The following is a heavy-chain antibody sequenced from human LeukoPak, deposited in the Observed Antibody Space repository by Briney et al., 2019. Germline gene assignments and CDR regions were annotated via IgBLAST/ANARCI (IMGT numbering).Heavy chain of an antibody. D-gene: IGHD3-22*01. CDR1: GGTFSSYA. V-gene: IGHV1-69*13. J-gene: IGHJ4*02. CDR3: ARDQYYDSSGFFAG. CDR2: IIPIFGTA. Sequence: SVKVSCKASGGTFSSYAISWVRQAPGQGLEWMGGIIPIFGTASYAQKFQGRVTITADESTSTAYMELSSLRSEDTAVYYCARDQYYDSSGFFAGWGQGTLVTVSS.